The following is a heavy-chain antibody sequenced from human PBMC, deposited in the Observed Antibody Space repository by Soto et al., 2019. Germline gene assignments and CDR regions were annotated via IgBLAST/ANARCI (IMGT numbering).Heavy chain of an antibody. CDR3: ARGNVVPLDY. Sequence: SETLSLTCAVSGGSISSGGYSWSWIRQPPGKGLEWIGYIYHSGSTYYNPSLKSRVAISVDRSKNQFSLKLSSVTAADTAVYYCARGNVVPLDYWGQGTLVTVSS. V-gene: IGHV4-30-2*01. CDR2: IYHSGST. CDR1: GGSISSGGYS. J-gene: IGHJ4*02. D-gene: IGHD2-21*01.